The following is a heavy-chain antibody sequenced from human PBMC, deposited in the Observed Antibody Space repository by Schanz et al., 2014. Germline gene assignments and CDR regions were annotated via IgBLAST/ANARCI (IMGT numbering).Heavy chain of an antibody. CDR3: ARDVYRSGRPFDL. V-gene: IGHV3-11*06. CDR1: GFTFTDYY. J-gene: IGHJ5*02. CDR2: ISHNTFYT. D-gene: IGHD5-18*01. Sequence: GERGGGGGRKGGSLRLSCAASGFTFTDYYISWIRQAPGMGLEWVSYISHNTFYTDYADSVKGRFTISRDNAKNSVYLQMNTLRAEDTAIYFCARDVYRSGRPFDLWGQGTLVTVSS.